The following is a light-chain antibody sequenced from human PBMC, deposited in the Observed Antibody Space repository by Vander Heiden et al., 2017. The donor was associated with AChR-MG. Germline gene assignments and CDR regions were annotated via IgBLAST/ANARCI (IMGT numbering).Light chain of an antibody. J-gene: IGKJ1*01. V-gene: IGKV3-20*01. CDR1: QSVTSSY. CDR3: QHDCSSLWT. CDR2: GAS. Sequence: DIPLTQSPGTLSLSPGERATLPCRASQSVTSSYLAWYQQKAGQAPRLLIYGASSRATDIPDRFRGSGSGTDFTLTISSLEPEDFAVYYCQHDCSSLWTFGPRTKVEIK.